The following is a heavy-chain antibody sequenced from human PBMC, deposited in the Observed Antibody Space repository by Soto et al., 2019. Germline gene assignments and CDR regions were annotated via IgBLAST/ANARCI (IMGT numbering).Heavy chain of an antibody. CDR1: GFTFSSYS. Sequence: EVQLVESGGGLVKPGGSLRLSCAASGFTFSSYSMNWVRQAPGKGLEWVSSISSSSSYIYYADSVKGRFTISRDNAKNSLYLQMNSLRAEDTAVYYCARDRDGDYGPYYYGMVVWGQGTTVTVSS. J-gene: IGHJ6*02. V-gene: IGHV3-21*01. CDR2: ISSSSSYI. D-gene: IGHD4-17*01. CDR3: ARDRDGDYGPYYYGMVV.